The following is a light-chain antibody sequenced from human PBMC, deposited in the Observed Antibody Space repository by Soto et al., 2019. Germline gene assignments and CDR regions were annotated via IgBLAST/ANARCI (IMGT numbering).Light chain of an antibody. CDR2: GAS. CDR3: QQYGSSRT. Sequence: EIVLTQSPGTLSLSPGERATLSCRASQSVSSSYLAWYQQKPGQAPRLLIYGASSRATGIPDRFSGSGSGTDFTLTISRLEPEDLAVYYCQQYGSSRTFGQGTNVEIK. CDR1: QSVSSSY. J-gene: IGKJ1*01. V-gene: IGKV3-20*01.